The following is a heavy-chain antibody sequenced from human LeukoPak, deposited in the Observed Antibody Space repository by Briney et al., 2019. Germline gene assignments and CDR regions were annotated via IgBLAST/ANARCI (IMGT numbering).Heavy chain of an antibody. Sequence: GASVKVSCKASGYTFTSYDINWVRQATGQGLEWMGWMNPNNGNTGYAQKFQGRVTMTRNTSISTAYMELSSLRSEDTAVYYCARGILEITMIVVVVWGQGTLVTVSS. J-gene: IGHJ4*02. CDR1: GYTFTSYD. CDR3: ARGILEITMIVVVV. D-gene: IGHD3-22*01. V-gene: IGHV1-8*01. CDR2: MNPNNGNT.